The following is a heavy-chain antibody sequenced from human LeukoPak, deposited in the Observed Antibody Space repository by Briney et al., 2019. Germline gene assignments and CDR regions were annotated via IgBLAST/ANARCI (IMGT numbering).Heavy chain of an antibody. CDR1: GYTFTGYY. Sequence: ASVKVSCKASGYTFTGYYMHWVRQAPGQGLEWMGWINPNSGGTNYAQKFQGRVTMTRDTSISTAYMELSRLRSDDTAVYYCARSGGSGYYPYYFDYRGQGTLVTVSS. D-gene: IGHD3-3*01. CDR2: INPNSGGT. J-gene: IGHJ4*02. V-gene: IGHV1-2*02. CDR3: ARSGGSGYYPYYFDY.